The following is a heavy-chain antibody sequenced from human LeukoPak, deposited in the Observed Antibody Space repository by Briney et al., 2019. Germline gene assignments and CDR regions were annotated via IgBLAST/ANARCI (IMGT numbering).Heavy chain of an antibody. J-gene: IGHJ3*01. CDR3: ARDPPVLRYFDWLPQRDAFDV. V-gene: IGHV3-23*01. CDR1: GFTFSSFA. CDR2: IGTSSANT. D-gene: IGHD3-9*01. Sequence: GGSLRLSCAASGFTFSSFALSWIRQAPGKGLEWVSAIGTSSANTYYADSVKGRFAISRDNSQNTLYLQINNLRAEDTAVYYCARDPPVLRYFDWLPQRDAFDVWGQGTMVTVSS.